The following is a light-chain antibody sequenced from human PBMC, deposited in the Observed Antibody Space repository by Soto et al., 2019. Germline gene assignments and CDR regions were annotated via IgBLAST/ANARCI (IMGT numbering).Light chain of an antibody. CDR2: EVS. J-gene: IGLJ2*01. CDR3: SSFSSITREV. Sequence: QSALTQPASVSGSPGPSITISCTGTSSDVGGYSYVSWYQQHPGKTPKLMIYEVSNRPSGVSHRFSGSKSGNTASLTISGLQTEDEADYYCSSFSSITREVFGGGTKLTVL. V-gene: IGLV2-14*01. CDR1: SSDVGGYSY.